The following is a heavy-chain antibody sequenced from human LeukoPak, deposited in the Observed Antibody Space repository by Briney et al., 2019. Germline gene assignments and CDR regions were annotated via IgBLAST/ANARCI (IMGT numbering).Heavy chain of an antibody. V-gene: IGHV1-3*01. CDR1: GYILTSYV. Sequence: ASVKVSCKAPGYILTSYVMHWVRQAPGQRLEWMGWINAGNGDIKYSQKFQGRVTITRDTSANTAHMELSSLRSEDTAVYYCARDKCSGDYCYLFDYWGQGTLVTVSS. CDR3: ARDKCSGDYCYLFDY. CDR2: INAGNGDI. D-gene: IGHD2-15*01. J-gene: IGHJ4*02.